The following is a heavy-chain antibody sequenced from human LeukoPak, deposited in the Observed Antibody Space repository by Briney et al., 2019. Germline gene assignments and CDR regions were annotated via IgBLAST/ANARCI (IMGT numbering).Heavy chain of an antibody. D-gene: IGHD3-22*01. J-gene: IGHJ4*02. CDR3: ARGPPADYYDRSGFYPCFDY. CDR2: INQDGST. CDR1: GGSVSGYY. V-gene: IGHV4-34*01. Sequence: SETLSLTCAVYGGSVSGYYWSWIRQPPGKGLEWIGEINQDGSTNYNASLKSRVTISVDMSKDQFSLKLGSVTAADTAVYYCARGPPADYYDRSGFYPCFDYWGQGALVTVSS.